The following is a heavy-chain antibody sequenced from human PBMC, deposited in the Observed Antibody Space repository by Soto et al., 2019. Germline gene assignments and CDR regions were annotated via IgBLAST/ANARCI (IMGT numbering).Heavy chain of an antibody. Sequence: QVQLVESGGGVVQPGRSLRLSCAASGFTFSSYAMHWVRQAPGKGLEWVAVISYDGSNKYYADSVKGRFTISRDNSKNTLYLQMNSLRAEDTAVYYCARDMAAEDSSGYYPNGMDVW. D-gene: IGHD3-22*01. V-gene: IGHV3-30-3*01. CDR2: ISYDGSNK. CDR1: GFTFSSYA. CDR3: ARDMAAEDSSGYYPNGMDV. J-gene: IGHJ6*01.